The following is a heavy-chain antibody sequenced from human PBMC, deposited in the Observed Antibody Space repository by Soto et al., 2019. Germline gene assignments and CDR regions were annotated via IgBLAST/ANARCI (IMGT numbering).Heavy chain of an antibody. CDR1: GGSIISSSYY. J-gene: IGHJ4*02. CDR2: IYYSGST. Sequence: SETLSLTCTVSGGSIISSSYYWVWIRQPPGKGLEWIGSIYYSGSTYYNPSLKSRVTISVDTSKNQFSLKLSSVTAADTAVYYCARMAKYSSSWYGSYWDQGTLVT. CDR3: ARMAKYSSSWYGSY. D-gene: IGHD6-13*01. V-gene: IGHV4-39*01.